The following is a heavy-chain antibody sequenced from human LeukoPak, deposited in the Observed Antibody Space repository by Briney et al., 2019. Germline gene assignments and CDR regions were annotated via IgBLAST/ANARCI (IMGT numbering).Heavy chain of an antibody. J-gene: IGHJ6*03. V-gene: IGHV1-2*02. CDR3: ARDIRAYYDFWSGYYGYYYYYMDV. CDR2: INPNSGGT. Sequence: ASVKVSCKASGYTFTGYYMHWVRQAPGQGLEWMGWINPNSGGTNYAQKLQGRVTMTRDTSISTAYMELSGLRSDDTAVYYCARDIRAYYDFWSGYYGYYYYYMDVWGKGTTVTVSS. CDR1: GYTFTGYY. D-gene: IGHD3-3*01.